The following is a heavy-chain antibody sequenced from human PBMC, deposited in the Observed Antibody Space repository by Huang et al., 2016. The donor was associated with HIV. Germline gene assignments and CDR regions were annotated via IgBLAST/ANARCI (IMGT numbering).Heavy chain of an antibody. D-gene: IGHD2-21*02. V-gene: IGHV3-21*02. CDR2: ISSDGNDI. CDR1: GFDLSDYG. J-gene: IGHJ4*02. Sequence: EVQLVESGGGLVHPGGSLRLSCVVSGFDLSDYGMNWVRQTAGKGLGWVASISSDGNDIYYSDSVRCRFTVFRDNAKNSVSLQINILGAEDTGVYFCARVDATANMMGVDLWGRGTLVTVSS. CDR3: ARVDATANMMGVDL.